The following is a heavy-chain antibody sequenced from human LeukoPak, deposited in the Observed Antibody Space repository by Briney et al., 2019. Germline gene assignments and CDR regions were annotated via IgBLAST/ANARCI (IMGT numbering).Heavy chain of an antibody. CDR2: IIPNNGVT. V-gene: IGHV1-2*02. Sequence: ASVKVSCKAAGYRFTDHFIHWVRQTPGQGLEWMGWIIPNNGVTKYAQKFQGRVTMTRDMSTSTVYMELSSLRSEDTAVYYCAREGQLLWFGETNYYYYYYMDVWGKGTTVTVSS. D-gene: IGHD3-10*01. J-gene: IGHJ6*03. CDR1: GYRFTDHF. CDR3: AREGQLLWFGETNYYYYYYMDV.